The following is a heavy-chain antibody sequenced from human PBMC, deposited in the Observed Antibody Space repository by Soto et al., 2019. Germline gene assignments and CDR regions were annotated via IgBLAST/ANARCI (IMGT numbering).Heavy chain of an antibody. CDR1: GFTFTSSA. D-gene: IGHD1-1*01. J-gene: IGHJ4*02. Sequence: GAAVKVSCKASGFTFTSSAVQWVRQARGQRLEWIGWIVVGSGNTNYAQKFQERVTITRDMSTSTAYMELSSLRSEDTAVYYCAAAESIGNFDYWGQGTLVTVSS. CDR3: AAAESIGNFDY. V-gene: IGHV1-58*01. CDR2: IVVGSGNT.